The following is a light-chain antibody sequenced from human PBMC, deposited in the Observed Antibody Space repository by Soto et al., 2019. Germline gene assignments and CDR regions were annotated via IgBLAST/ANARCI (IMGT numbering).Light chain of an antibody. V-gene: IGLV2-14*01. CDR3: SSYKDSSTLVV. CDR1: SSDIGIYNF. J-gene: IGLJ2*01. CDR2: DVN. Sequence: QSVLTQPASVSGSPGQSITISCTGTSSDIGIYNFVSWYQQHPGKAPKLMIYDVNNRPSGVSNRFSGSKSDHTASLTISGLQSEDEADYYCSSYKDSSTLVVFGGGTKLTVL.